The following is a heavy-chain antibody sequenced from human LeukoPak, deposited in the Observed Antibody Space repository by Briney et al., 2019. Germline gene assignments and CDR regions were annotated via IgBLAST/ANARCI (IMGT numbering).Heavy chain of an antibody. CDR3: ARLKIYSGDAFDI. D-gene: IGHD5-12*01. CDR2: MNPNSGNT. Sequence: ASVKVSCKASGYTFTSYDINWVRQATGQGLEWMGWMNPNSGNTGYAQKFQGRVTMTRNTSISTAYMELSSLRSEDTAVYYCARLKIYSGDAFDIWGQGTVVTVSS. J-gene: IGHJ3*02. CDR1: GYTFTSYD. V-gene: IGHV1-8*01.